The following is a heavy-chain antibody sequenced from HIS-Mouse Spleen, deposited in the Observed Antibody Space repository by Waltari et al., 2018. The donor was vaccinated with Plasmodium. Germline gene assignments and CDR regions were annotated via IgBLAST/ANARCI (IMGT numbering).Heavy chain of an antibody. CDR2: IYYSGST. Sequence: QLQLQESGPGLVKPSEHLSLTCTVYGGSIRSSRSYWGWIRQPPGKGLEWIGSIYYSGSTYYNPSLKSRVTISVDTSKNQFSLKLSSVTAADTAVYYCARVAIWTITIFGVVDYWGQGTLVTVSS. CDR3: ARVAIWTITIFGVVDY. CDR1: GGSIRSSRSY. D-gene: IGHD3-3*01. J-gene: IGHJ4*02. V-gene: IGHV4-39*07.